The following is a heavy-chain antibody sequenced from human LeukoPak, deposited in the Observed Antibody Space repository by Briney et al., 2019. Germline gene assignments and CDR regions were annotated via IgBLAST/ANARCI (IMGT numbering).Heavy chain of an antibody. Sequence: PGGSLRLSCAASRFTFSTYSMNWVRQAPGKGLEWVSSIDSTSTYIYYADSVKGRFTISRDNAKNLLYLQMDSLRAEDTAVYYCARDSLVGSTTPVFDYWGQGTLVTVSS. V-gene: IGHV3-21*04. CDR3: ARDSLVGSTTPVFDY. D-gene: IGHD1-26*01. CDR1: RFTFSTYS. J-gene: IGHJ4*02. CDR2: IDSTSTYI.